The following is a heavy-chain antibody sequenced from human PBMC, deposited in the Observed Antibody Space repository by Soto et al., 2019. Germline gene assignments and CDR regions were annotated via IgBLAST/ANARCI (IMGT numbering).Heavy chain of an antibody. CDR1: GGSISSSSYY. V-gene: IGHV4-39*07. Sequence: ETLSLTCTVSGGSISSSSYYWGWIRQPPGKGLEWIGSIYYSGSTYYNPSLKSRVTISVDTSKNQFSLKLSSVTAADTAVYYCARREVGGGACFDYWGQGTLVTVSS. CDR3: ARREVGGGACFDY. CDR2: IYYSGST. D-gene: IGHD3-16*01. J-gene: IGHJ4*02.